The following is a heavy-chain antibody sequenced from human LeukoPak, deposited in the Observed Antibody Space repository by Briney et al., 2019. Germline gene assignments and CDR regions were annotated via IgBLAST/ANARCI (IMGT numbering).Heavy chain of an antibody. CDR3: AREARGWYSNDY. CDR1: GVSISSGDYY. J-gene: IGHJ4*02. V-gene: IGHV4-30-4*08. CDR2: IYYSGST. D-gene: IGHD6-19*01. Sequence: PSQTLSLTCTVSGVSISSGDYYWSWIRQPPGKGLEWIGYIYYSGSTYYNPSLKSRVTISVDTSKNQFSLKLSSVTAADTAVYYCAREARGWYSNDYWGQGTLVTVSS.